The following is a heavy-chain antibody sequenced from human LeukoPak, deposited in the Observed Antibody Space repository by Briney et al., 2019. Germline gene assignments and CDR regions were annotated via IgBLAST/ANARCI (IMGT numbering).Heavy chain of an antibody. Sequence: PSQTLSLTCAVSGGSISSGGYSWSWIRQPPGKGLEWIGYIYHSGSTYYNPSLKSRVTISVDRSKNQFSLKLSSVTAADTAVYYCARGVLYYYGMDVWGQGTTVTVSS. V-gene: IGHV4-30-2*01. CDR1: GGSISSGGYS. J-gene: IGHJ6*02. CDR2: IYHSGST. CDR3: ARGVLYYYGMDV.